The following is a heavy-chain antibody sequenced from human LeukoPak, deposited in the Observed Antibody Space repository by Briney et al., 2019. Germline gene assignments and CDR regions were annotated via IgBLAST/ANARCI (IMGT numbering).Heavy chain of an antibody. CDR2: MNPNSGNT. CDR3: ARGSMVAPFDY. D-gene: IGHD2-15*01. V-gene: IGHV1-8*01. CDR1: GYTFTSYD. J-gene: IGHJ4*02. Sequence: ASVTVSCKASGYTFTSYDINWVRQAPGQGLEWMGWMNPNSGNTGYAQKFQGRVTMTRNTSISTAYMELSSLRSEDTAVYYCARGSMVAPFDYWGQGTLVTVSS.